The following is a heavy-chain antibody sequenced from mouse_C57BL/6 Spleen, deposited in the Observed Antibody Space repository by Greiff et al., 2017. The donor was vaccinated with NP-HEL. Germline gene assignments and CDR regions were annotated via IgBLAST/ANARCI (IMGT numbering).Heavy chain of an antibody. CDR2: ISSGSSTI. CDR1: GFTFSDYG. Sequence: EVKLMESGGGLVKPGGSLKLSCAASGFTFSDYGMHWVRQAPEKGLEWVAYISSGSSTIYYADTVKGRFTISRDNAKNTLFLQMTSLRSEDTAMYYCARRYYYGSSYVFDYWGQGTTLTVSS. V-gene: IGHV5-17*01. J-gene: IGHJ2*01. CDR3: ARRYYYGSSYVFDY. D-gene: IGHD1-1*01.